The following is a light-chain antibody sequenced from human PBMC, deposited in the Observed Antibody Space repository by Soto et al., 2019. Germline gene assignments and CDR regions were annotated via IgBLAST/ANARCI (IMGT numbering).Light chain of an antibody. CDR1: QSVSSN. J-gene: IGKJ4*01. Sequence: EIVMTQSPATLSVSPGERATLSCRASQSVSSNLAWYQQKPGQAPRLLIYGASTRATGIPARFSGSGSGTEFTLTISCLQSEDVAVYSCQQYNKSPPLTFGGGNKVELK. CDR3: QQYNKSPPLT. CDR2: GAS. V-gene: IGKV3-15*01.